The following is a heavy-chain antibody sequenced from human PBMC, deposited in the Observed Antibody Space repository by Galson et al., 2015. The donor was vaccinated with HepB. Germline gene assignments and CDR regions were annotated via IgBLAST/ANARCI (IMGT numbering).Heavy chain of an antibody. V-gene: IGHV3-7*05. D-gene: IGHD3-10*01. J-gene: IGHJ6*02. CDR3: ARVKRGEWYSYYYYGMDV. CDR2: IKEDGSGK. Sequence: SLRLSCAASGFIFSTYWMHWVRQAPGKALEWVANIKEDGSGKNNVDSVKGRFTIPRDNAKNSLYLQMNSLSAEDRAVYYCARVKRGEWYSYYYYGMDVWGQGTTVTVSS. CDR1: GFIFSTYW.